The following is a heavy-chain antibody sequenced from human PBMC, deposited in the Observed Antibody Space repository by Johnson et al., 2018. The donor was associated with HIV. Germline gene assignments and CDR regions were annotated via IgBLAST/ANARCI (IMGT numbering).Heavy chain of an antibody. CDR3: VKVGLVGGKEGVGAFDI. Sequence: EVQLVESGGGLVQPGGSLRLSCAASGFTFSTYAMTWVRQAPGKGLEWVSGISATGNYTHYADSVKGRFSISRDNSKNTMYLQMFSLRAEDTALYYCVKVGLVGGKEGVGAFDIWGPGTMVTVSS. V-gene: IGHV3-23*04. CDR2: ISATGNYT. J-gene: IGHJ3*02. CDR1: GFTFSTYA. D-gene: IGHD1-26*01.